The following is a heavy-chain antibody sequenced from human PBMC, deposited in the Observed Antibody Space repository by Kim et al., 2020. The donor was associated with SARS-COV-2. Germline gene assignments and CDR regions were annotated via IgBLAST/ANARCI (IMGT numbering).Heavy chain of an antibody. J-gene: IGHJ4*02. CDR3: ARLTGGWLFDY. Sequence: GGSLRLSCAASGFTVSSNYMSWVRQAPGKGLEWVSVIYSGGSTYYADSVKGRLTISRDNSKNTLYLQMNSLRAEDTAVYYCARLTGGWLFDYWGQGTLVTVSS. CDR2: IYSGGST. D-gene: IGHD6-19*01. CDR1: GFTVSSNY. V-gene: IGHV3-66*01.